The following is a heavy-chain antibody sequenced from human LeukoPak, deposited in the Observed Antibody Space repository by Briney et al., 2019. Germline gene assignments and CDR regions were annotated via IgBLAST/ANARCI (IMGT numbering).Heavy chain of an antibody. V-gene: IGHV4-34*01. D-gene: IGHD3-10*01. CDR1: GGPFSGYY. Sequence: SETLSLTCAVYGGPFSGYYRSWIRQPPGKGLEWIGEINHSGSTNYNPSLKSRVTISVDTSKNQFSLKLSSVTAADTAVYYCMRVGYGSGNPPGGFDSWGQGTMVTVSS. J-gene: IGHJ3*02. CDR3: MRVGYGSGNPPGGFDS. CDR2: INHSGST.